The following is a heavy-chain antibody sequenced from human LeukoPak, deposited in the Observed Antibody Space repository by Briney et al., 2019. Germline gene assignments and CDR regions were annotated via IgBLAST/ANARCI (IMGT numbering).Heavy chain of an antibody. D-gene: IGHD1-14*01. V-gene: IGHV4-59*08. CDR3: ARRKARTPNYFDY. CDR2: VSYSGRT. J-gene: IGHJ4*02. Sequence: SETLSLTCTVSGASISNYYWSWIRQPPGKGLECIGYVSYSGRTNHNPSLKSRVTISADTSKNQFSLKLTSVTAADTAVYYCARRKARTPNYFDYWGQGALVTVSS. CDR1: GASISNYY.